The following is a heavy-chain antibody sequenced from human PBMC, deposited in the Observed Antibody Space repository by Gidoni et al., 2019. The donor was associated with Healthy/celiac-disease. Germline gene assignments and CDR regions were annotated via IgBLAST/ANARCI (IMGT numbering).Heavy chain of an antibody. V-gene: IGHV3-23*01. CDR2: ISGSGGST. J-gene: IGHJ6*02. CDR1: GFTFSSYA. CDR3: AKWGSSSSTNTYYGMDV. Sequence: VQLLESGGGLVQPGGSLSLSCAASGFTFSSYAMSWVRPAPGKGLEWVSAISGSGGSTYYADSVKGRFTISRDNSKNTLYLQMNSLRAEDTAVYYCAKWGSSSSTNTYYGMDVWGQGTTVTVSS. D-gene: IGHD6-6*01.